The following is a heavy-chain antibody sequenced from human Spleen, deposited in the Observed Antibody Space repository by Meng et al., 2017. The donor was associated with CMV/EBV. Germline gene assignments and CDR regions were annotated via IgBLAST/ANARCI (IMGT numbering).Heavy chain of an antibody. V-gene: IGHV4-34*01. CDR2: INHSGST. Sequence: SETLSLTCAVYGGSFSGYYWSWIRQPPGKGLEWIGEINHSGSTNYNPSLKSRVTISVDTSKNQFSLKLSSVTAVDTAVYYCARGRPDYYDSSGYYQGGPYHFDYWGQGTLVTVSS. D-gene: IGHD3-22*01. J-gene: IGHJ4*02. CDR3: ARGRPDYYDSSGYYQGGPYHFDY. CDR1: GGSFSGYY.